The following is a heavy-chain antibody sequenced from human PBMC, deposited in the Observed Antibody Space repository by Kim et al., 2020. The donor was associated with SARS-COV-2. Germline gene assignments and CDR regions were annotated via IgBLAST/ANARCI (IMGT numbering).Heavy chain of an antibody. J-gene: IGHJ4*02. CDR3: ARDVSSSWSGVDY. Sequence: SPKSQSRDTITRDTSAGTAYMGLSSLRSEDTAVYYCARDVSSSWSGVDYWGQGTLVTVSS. V-gene: IGHV1-3*01. D-gene: IGHD6-13*01.